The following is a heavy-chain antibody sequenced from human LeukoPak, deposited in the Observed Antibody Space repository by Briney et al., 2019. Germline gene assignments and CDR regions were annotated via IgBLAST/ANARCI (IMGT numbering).Heavy chain of an antibody. CDR2: INHSGST. J-gene: IGHJ4*02. CDR1: GGSFSGYY. CDR3: ARVMICGGDCYSAVSFFDY. V-gene: IGHV4-34*01. D-gene: IGHD2-21*02. Sequence: SETLSLTCAVYGGSFSGYYWSWIRQPPGKGLEWIGEINHSGSTNYNPSLKSRVTISVDTSKNQFSLKLSSVTAADTAVYYCARVMICGGDCYSAVSFFDYWGQGTLVTVSS.